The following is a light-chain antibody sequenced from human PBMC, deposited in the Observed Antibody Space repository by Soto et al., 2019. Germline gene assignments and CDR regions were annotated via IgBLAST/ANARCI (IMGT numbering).Light chain of an antibody. CDR1: SGHSSYA. Sequence: QLVLTQSPSASASLGASVKLTCTLSSGHSSYAIAWHQQQPKKGPRYLMKVNSDGSHIKGDGIPDRFSGFSSGAERYLTISSLQSEDEADYYCQTWGTDIHVVFGGGTQLTVL. CDR2: VNSDGSH. J-gene: IGLJ2*01. V-gene: IGLV4-69*02. CDR3: QTWGTDIHVV.